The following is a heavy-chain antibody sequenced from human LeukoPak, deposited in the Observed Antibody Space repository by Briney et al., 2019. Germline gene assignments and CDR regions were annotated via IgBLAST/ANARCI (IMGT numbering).Heavy chain of an antibody. Sequence: SETLSLTCTVSGDSIRGFYWSWVRQPAGQGLEYMGHMYISGSTTYNPSLKSRVTMSVDLSKNEVSLKLTSVTAADTAIYFCASLDGETFAHWGRGTLVLVSS. V-gene: IGHV4-4*07. J-gene: IGHJ4*02. D-gene: IGHD3-3*01. CDR1: GDSIRGFY. CDR2: MYISGST. CDR3: ASLDGETFAH.